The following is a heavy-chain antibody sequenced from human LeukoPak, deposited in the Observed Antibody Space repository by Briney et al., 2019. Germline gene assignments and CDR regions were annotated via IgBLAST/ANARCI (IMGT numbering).Heavy chain of an antibody. CDR1: GFTLSSYG. CDR2: IPYDGSNK. D-gene: IGHD5-24*01. CDR3: AKERDGYNQIPDAFDI. V-gene: IGHV3-30*18. Sequence: GGSLRLSCAASGFTLSSYGMHWVRQAPGKGLERVAVIPYDGSNKYYADSVKGQFTISRDNSKNTLYLQMNSLRAEDTAVYYCAKERDGYNQIPDAFDIWGQGTMVTVSS. J-gene: IGHJ3*02.